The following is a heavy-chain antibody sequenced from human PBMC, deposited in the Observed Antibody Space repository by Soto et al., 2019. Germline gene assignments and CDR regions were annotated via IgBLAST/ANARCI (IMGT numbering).Heavy chain of an antibody. CDR1: GDSASSGNYY. CDR2: IYFTGNT. V-gene: IGHV4-61*01. D-gene: IGHD3-16*01. J-gene: IGHJ5*02. Sequence: SETLSLTCTVSGDSASSGNYYWSWIRQPPGKGLEWIGSIYFTGNTNYNPSLKSRLTMSIDTSRNLFSLRLGSVTAADTAVYYCGRVPVDTYMIYWSDPWGQGTLVTVSS. CDR3: GRVPVDTYMIYWSDP.